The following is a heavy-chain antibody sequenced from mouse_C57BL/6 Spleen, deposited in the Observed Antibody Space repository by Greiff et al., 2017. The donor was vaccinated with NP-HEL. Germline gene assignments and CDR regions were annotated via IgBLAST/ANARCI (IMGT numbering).Heavy chain of an antibody. Sequence: VQLKQSGAELVKPGASVKLSCTASGFTITDYYMHWVKQRPEQGLEWIGRIDPEDGETKYAPKFQGKATITADTSSNTAYLQLSSLTSEDTAVYYCARGGNTHSNYFDYWGQGTTLTVSS. CDR3: ARGGNTHSNYFDY. CDR2: IDPEDGET. D-gene: IGHD5-2*01. J-gene: IGHJ2*01. CDR1: GFTITDYY. V-gene: IGHV14-2*01.